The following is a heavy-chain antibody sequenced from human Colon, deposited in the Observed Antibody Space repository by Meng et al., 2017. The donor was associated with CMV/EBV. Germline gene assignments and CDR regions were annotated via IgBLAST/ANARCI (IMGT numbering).Heavy chain of an antibody. D-gene: IGHD6-13*01. Sequence: GESLKISCAASGFIFRDYTMSWVRQAPGKGLEWVSSISGSSSNIYYADSLKGRITISRDNARNSLYLQMNTLTAEDTAVYYCAKLLRWQQLIREGDFDHWGQGTLVTVSS. CDR1: GFIFRDYT. CDR3: AKLLRWQQLIREGDFDH. CDR2: ISGSSSNI. J-gene: IGHJ4*02. V-gene: IGHV3-21*01.